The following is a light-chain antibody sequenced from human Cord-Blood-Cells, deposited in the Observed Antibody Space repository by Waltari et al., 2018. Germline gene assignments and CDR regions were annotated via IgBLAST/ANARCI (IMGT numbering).Light chain of an antibody. CDR1: SSVVGGYTY. Sequence: SALTQPASVSGSPGQSTTIPCTGTSSVVGGYTYVSWYQQHPGKAPKLMIYDVSNRPSGVSNRFSGSKSGNTASLTISGLQAEDEADYYCSSYTSSSTWVFGGGTKLTVL. V-gene: IGLV2-14*01. J-gene: IGLJ3*02. CDR2: DVS. CDR3: SSYTSSSTWV.